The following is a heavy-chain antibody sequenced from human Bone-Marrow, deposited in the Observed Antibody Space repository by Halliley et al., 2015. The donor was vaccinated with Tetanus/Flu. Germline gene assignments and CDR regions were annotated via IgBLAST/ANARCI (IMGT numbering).Heavy chain of an antibody. V-gene: IGHV4-59*08. CDR3: ARHYDRRGYYLDY. Sequence: LRLSCTVSGGSLSTYYWSWIRQPPGKGLEWIGYIYYSGTSNYNPSLQTRVSISVDTSKKQFSLKLDSVTAADTAMYYCARHYDRRGYYLDYWGQGTPVTVSS. J-gene: IGHJ4*02. CDR2: IYYSGTS. D-gene: IGHD3-22*01. CDR1: GGSLSTYY.